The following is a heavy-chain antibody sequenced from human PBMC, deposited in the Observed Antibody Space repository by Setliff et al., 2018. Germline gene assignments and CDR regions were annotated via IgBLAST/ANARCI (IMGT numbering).Heavy chain of an antibody. V-gene: IGHV1-46*01. CDR3: ARAGLAAAGRKGVFDH. J-gene: IGHJ4*02. CDR2: INTGGGSA. Sequence: ASVKVSCKAGGYTFTSYYMYWVRQAPGQGLEWMGTINTGGGSASIVDQFQGRVTMTRDTSTSTVYMELNSLTSDDTAVYYCARAGLAAAGRKGVFDHWGQGTLVTVSS. D-gene: IGHD6-25*01. CDR1: GYTFTSYY.